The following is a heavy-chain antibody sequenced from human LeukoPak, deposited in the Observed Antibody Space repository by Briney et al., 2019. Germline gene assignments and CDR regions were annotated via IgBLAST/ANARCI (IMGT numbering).Heavy chain of an antibody. V-gene: IGHV1-69*04. CDR3: ARDLVCTMNCKDS. J-gene: IGHJ4*02. CDR2: IIPNLGMA. Sequence: SVKVSCKASGGTFSNDAIGWVRQAPGQGLEWMGRIIPNLGMALYAQKFKGRVTITADKSPSTAYMELSSLTSEDTAVYFCARDLVCTMNCKDSWGQGTLVTVS. CDR1: GGTFSNDA. D-gene: IGHD2-2*01.